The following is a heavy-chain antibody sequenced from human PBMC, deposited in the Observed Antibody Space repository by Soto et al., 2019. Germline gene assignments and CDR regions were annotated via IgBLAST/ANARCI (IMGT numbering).Heavy chain of an antibody. J-gene: IGHJ5*02. CDR2: IYHSGST. CDR1: GYSISSGYY. D-gene: IGHD6-6*01. V-gene: IGHV4-38-2*02. Sequence: SETLSLTCAVSGYSISSGYYWGWIRQPPGKGLEWIGSIYHSGSTYYNPSLKSRVTISVDTSKNQFSLKLSSVTAADTAVYYCMRDGAGIAARPGWFDPWGQGTLVTVSS. CDR3: MRDGAGIAARPGWFDP.